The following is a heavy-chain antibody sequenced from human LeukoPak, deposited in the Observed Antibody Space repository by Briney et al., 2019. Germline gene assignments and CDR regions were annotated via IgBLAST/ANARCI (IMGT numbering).Heavy chain of an antibody. J-gene: IGHJ3*02. CDR2: IYYSGST. CDR1: GGSISSYY. Sequence: SGTLSLTCTVSGGSISSYYWGWIRQPPGKGLEWIGSIYYSGSTYYNPSLKSRVTISVDTSKNQFSLKLSSVTAADTAVYYCARHFIVGDGDYAPHAFDIWGQGTMVTVSS. D-gene: IGHD4-17*01. V-gene: IGHV4-39*01. CDR3: ARHFIVGDGDYAPHAFDI.